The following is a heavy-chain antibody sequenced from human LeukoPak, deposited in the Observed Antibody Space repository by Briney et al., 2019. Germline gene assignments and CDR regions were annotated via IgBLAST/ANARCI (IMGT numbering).Heavy chain of an antibody. J-gene: IGHJ4*02. CDR3: ARTSGSSATTDY. Sequence: SQTLSLTCAISGDSVSSNSAAWTWIRQCPSRGLEWLGRTYYRSKWYNDYAPSVRGRITINADTSKNQLSLQLNSVTPEVTAVYYCARTSGSSATTDYWGQGTLVTVSS. D-gene: IGHD1-1*01. CDR1: GDSVSSNSAA. CDR2: TYYRSKWYN. V-gene: IGHV6-1*01.